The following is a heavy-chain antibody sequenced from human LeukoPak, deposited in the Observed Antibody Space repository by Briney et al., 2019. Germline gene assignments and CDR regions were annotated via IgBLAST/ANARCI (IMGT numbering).Heavy chain of an antibody. CDR1: GGSISSSSYY. CDR2: IYYSGST. Sequence: SETLSLTCTVSGGSISSSSYYWGWIRQPPGKGLEWIGNIYYSGSTFYNPSLKSRVTISVDTSKNQFSLKLSSVTAADTAVYYCARLDPYGGNLDYWGQGTLVPVSS. V-gene: IGHV4-39*01. D-gene: IGHD4-23*01. J-gene: IGHJ4*02. CDR3: ARLDPYGGNLDY.